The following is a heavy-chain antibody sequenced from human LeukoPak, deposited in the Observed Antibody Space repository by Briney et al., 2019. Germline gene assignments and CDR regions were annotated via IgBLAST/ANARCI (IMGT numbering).Heavy chain of an antibody. CDR2: IYSGGST. CDR1: AFSVSSNY. CDR3: ARVASTSPYFYGMDV. J-gene: IGHJ6*02. Sequence: GGSLRLSCAASAFSVSSNYMSWVRQAPGKGLEWVSVIYSGGSTYYADSVKGRFTISRDKSKNTVYLQMNSLSAEDTAIYYCARVASTSPYFYGMDVWGQGTTVTVSS. V-gene: IGHV3-53*01.